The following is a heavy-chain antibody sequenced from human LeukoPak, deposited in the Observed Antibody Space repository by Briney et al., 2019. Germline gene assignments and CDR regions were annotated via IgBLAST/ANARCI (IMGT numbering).Heavy chain of an antibody. CDR1: GGSIGSYY. V-gene: IGHV4-59*01. CDR2: IYYSGST. CDR3: ARDLGGNSNAFDI. D-gene: IGHD2-21*02. Sequence: SETLSLTCTVSGGSIGSYYWSWIRQPPGKGLEWIGYIYYSGSTNYNPSLKSRVTISVDTSKNQFSLKLSSVTAADTAVYYCARDLGGNSNAFDIWGQGTMVTVSS. J-gene: IGHJ3*02.